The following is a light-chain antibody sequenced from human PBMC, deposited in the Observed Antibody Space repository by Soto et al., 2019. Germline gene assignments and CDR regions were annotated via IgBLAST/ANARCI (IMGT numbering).Light chain of an antibody. CDR3: QSYDSSLSGWV. V-gene: IGLV1-40*01. Sequence: QPVLTQPPSVSGAPGQRVTISCTGSSSNIGAGYDVHWYQQLPGTAPKLLISGNSNRPSGVPDRFSGSKSGTSASLAITGLQAEGEADYYCQSYDSSLSGWVFGGGTKLTVL. J-gene: IGLJ3*02. CDR2: GNS. CDR1: SSNIGAGYD.